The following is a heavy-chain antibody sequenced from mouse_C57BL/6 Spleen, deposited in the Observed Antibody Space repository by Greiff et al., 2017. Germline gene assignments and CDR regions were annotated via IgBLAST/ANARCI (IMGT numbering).Heavy chain of an antibody. J-gene: IGHJ2*01. CDR2: INPNNGGT. Sequence: EVQLQQSGPELVKPGASVKISCKASGYTFTDYYMNWVKQSHGKSLEWIGDINPNNGGTSYNQKFKGKATLTVDKSSSTAYMERRSLTSEDSAVYYCARPVVANGYFDYWGKGTTLTVSS. CDR1: GYTFTDYY. V-gene: IGHV1-26*01. D-gene: IGHD1-1*01. CDR3: ARPVVANGYFDY.